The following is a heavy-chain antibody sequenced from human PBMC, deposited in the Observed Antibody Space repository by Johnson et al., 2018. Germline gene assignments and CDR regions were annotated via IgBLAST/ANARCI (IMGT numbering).Heavy chain of an antibody. Sequence: QVQLQESGPGLVKPSETLSLTCTVSGGSISSYYWSWIRQPPGKGLEWIGYIYYSGSTNYNPSLKSRVTISVDTSKNQYSLKLSSLTAADPAVYSCARADVWGNFYSYYGMDVWGQGTTVTVSS. V-gene: IGHV4-59*01. D-gene: IGHD3-16*01. J-gene: IGHJ6*02. CDR1: GGSISSYY. CDR3: ARADVWGNFYSYYGMDV. CDR2: IYYSGST.